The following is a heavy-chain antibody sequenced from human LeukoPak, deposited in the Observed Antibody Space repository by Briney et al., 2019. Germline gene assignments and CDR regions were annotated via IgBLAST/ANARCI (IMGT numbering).Heavy chain of an antibody. CDR1: GFTFSSYW. Sequence: GGSLRLSCPASGFTFSSYWMHWVRQAPGKGLVWVSRINSDGSSTSYADSVKGRFTISRDNAKNTLYLQMNSLRAEDTAVYYCARTYYYDSSGYYYDYWGQGTLVTVSS. J-gene: IGHJ4*02. V-gene: IGHV3-74*01. CDR3: ARTYYYDSSGYYYDY. D-gene: IGHD3-22*01. CDR2: INSDGSST.